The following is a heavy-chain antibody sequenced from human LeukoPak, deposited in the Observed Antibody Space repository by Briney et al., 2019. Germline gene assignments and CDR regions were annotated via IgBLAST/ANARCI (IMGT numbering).Heavy chain of an antibody. D-gene: IGHD1-26*01. V-gene: IGHV3-21*01. CDR1: GFTISSDY. Sequence: GGSLRLSCAASGFTISSDYMSWVRQAPGKGLEWVSSISSSSTYIYYADSVKGRFTISRDNAKNSLYLQMNDLRAEDTAVYYCARALSSGSYLAYYFDYWGQGTLVTVSS. J-gene: IGHJ4*02. CDR2: ISSSSTYI. CDR3: ARALSSGSYLAYYFDY.